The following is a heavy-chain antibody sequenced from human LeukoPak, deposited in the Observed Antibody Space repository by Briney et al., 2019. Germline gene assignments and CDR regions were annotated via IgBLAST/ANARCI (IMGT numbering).Heavy chain of an antibody. D-gene: IGHD5-18*01. CDR1: GFTFSSYA. V-gene: IGHV3-30-3*01. J-gene: IGHJ4*02. Sequence: GGSLRLSCAASGFTFSSYAMHWVRQAPGKGLEWVAVISYDGSNKYYADSVKGRFTISRDNAKNSLYLQMNSLRAEDTAVYYCARGLGYSYGYIFDYWGQGTLVTVSS. CDR3: ARGLGYSYGYIFDY. CDR2: ISYDGSNK.